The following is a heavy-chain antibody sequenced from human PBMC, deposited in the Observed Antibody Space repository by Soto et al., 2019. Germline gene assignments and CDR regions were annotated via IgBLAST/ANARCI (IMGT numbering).Heavy chain of an antibody. CDR1: GLNFEKCS. Sequence: PGGSLRLSCAASGLNFEKCSMNWVRQPPGKGPEWLASISPASTYIRYADSVKGRFTISRDDARNSLSLQMMSLRADDTAMYYCAADTGDIEVVPATTWGQGTLVTFSS. CDR3: AADTGDIEVVPATT. D-gene: IGHD2-15*01. CDR2: ISPASTYI. V-gene: IGHV3-21*04. J-gene: IGHJ4*02.